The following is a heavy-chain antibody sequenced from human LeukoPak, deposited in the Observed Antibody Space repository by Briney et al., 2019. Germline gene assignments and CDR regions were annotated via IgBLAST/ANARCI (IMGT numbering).Heavy chain of an antibody. V-gene: IGHV4-34*01. CDR2: INHSGST. D-gene: IGHD4-23*01. J-gene: IGHJ4*02. CDR3: ARVLERLRWYPRSPLDY. Sequence: SETLSLTCAVYVGSFTGYYWGSIRQPPGKGREWIGEINHSGSTNYNPSLKGRVTISVDTSKNQFSLKLRSVTAADTAVYYWARVLERLRWYPRSPLDYLGQGTLVTVSS. CDR1: VGSFTGYY.